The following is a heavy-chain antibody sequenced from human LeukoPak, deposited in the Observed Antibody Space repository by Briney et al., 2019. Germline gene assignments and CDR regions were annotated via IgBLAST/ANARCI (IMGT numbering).Heavy chain of an antibody. CDR2: IKQDGSEK. D-gene: IGHD2-2*01. Sequence: GGSLRLSCAASGFTFSSYWMSWVRQAPGKGLEWVANIKQDGSEKYYVDSVKGRFTISRDNDKNSLYLQMNSLRAEDTAVYYCAREDIVVVPAAMRHYYYMDVWGKGTTVTVSS. CDR1: GFTFSSYW. CDR3: AREDIVVVPAAMRHYYYMDV. V-gene: IGHV3-7*01. J-gene: IGHJ6*03.